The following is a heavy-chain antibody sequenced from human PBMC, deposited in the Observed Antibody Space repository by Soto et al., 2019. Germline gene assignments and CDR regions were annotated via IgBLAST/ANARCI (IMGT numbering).Heavy chain of an antibody. CDR2: IYHSGST. D-gene: IGHD1-1*01. CDR3: ARERDDGGRRGV. V-gene: IGHV4-30-2*01. Sequence: SETLSLTCAGSGGSISSGGYSWSCIRQPPGKGLEWIGYIYHSGSTYYNPSLKSRVTISVDRSKNQFSLKLSSVTAADTAVYYFARERDDGGRRGVSAQGTLVTVSS. CDR1: GGSISSGGYS. J-gene: IGHJ3*01.